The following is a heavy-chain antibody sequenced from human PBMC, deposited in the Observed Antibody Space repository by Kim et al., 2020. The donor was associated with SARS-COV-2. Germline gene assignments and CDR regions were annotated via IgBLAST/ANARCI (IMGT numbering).Heavy chain of an antibody. V-gene: IGHV4-59*13. J-gene: IGHJ4*02. Sequence: SETLSLTCTVSGGSINYYWSWFRQAPGKGLEWIGYIYYSGTPDYNPSLKSRVIISVDMFKKEFSLKLSSVTAADTAVYYCARGEQGQDFDYWGQGILVTVSS. CDR1: GGSINYY. CDR3: ARGEQGQDFDY. D-gene: IGHD6-19*01. CDR2: IYYSGTP.